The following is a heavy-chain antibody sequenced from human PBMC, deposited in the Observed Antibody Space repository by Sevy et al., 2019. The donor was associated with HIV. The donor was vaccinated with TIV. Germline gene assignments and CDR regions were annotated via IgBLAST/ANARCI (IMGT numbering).Heavy chain of an antibody. CDR1: GYTLTGLS. CDR3: ATAREYYQDSSGYLDF. V-gene: IGHV1-24*01. J-gene: IGHJ4*02. D-gene: IGHD3-22*01. CDR2: FDPEDGET. Sequence: ASVKVSCKVSGYTLTGLSMHWVRQAPGKGLEWMGRFDPEDGETIYAQKFQGRVTLTGDTARDTAYMELSSLRYEDTAVYYCATAREYYQDSSGYLDFWGQGTLVTVSS.